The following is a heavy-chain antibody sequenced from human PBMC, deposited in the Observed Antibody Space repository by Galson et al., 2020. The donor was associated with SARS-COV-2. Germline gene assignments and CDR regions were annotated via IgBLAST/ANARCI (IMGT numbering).Heavy chain of an antibody. CDR3: AKAKYGSGSQNWFDP. D-gene: IGHD3-10*01. Sequence: VGSLRLSCAASGFTFSSYAMSWVRQAPGKGLEWVSVIYSGGSTYYADSVKGRFTISRDNSKNTLYLQMNSLRAEDTAVYYCAKAKYGSGSQNWFDPWGQGTLVTVSS. V-gene: IGHV3-23*03. CDR1: GFTFSSYA. CDR2: IYSGGST. J-gene: IGHJ5*02.